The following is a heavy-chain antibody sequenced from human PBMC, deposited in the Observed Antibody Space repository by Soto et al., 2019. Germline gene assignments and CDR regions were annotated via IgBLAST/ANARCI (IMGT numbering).Heavy chain of an antibody. D-gene: IGHD5-12*01. CDR1: SGSISSSDYY. Sequence: SETLSLTCSVSSGSISSSDYYWSLIRQPPGKGLEWIGEINHSGSTNYNPSLKSRVTISVDTSKNQFSLKLSSVTAADTAVYYCAAGGGLPRYYWGQGTLVTVSS. CDR3: AAGGGLPRYY. V-gene: IGHV4-39*07. CDR2: INHSGST. J-gene: IGHJ4*02.